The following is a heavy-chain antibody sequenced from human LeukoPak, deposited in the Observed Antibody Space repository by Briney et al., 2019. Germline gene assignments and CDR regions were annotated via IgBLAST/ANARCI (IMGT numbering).Heavy chain of an antibody. CDR2: ISWNGGST. CDR1: GFTFDDYA. D-gene: IGHD4-17*01. Sequence: PGGSLRLSCAASGFTFDDYAMHWVRQAPGKGLEWVSGISWNGGSTGYADSVKGRFTISRDNAENSLHLQMSSLRAEDTALYYCAKRGGHGDDHKWFDPWGQGTQVTVSS. CDR3: AKRGGHGDDHKWFDP. V-gene: IGHV3-9*01. J-gene: IGHJ5*02.